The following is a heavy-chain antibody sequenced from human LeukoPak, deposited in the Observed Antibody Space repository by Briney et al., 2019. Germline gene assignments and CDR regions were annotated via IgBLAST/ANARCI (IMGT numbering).Heavy chain of an antibody. V-gene: IGHV4-39*01. CDR3: ARHMSASHQQPWYFDL. CDR2: IYYSGST. J-gene: IGHJ2*01. Sequence: SETLSLTCTVSGGSVSSSSYYWGWIRQPPGKGLEWIGSIYYSGSTYYNPSLKSRVTISVDTSKNQFSLKLSSVTAADTAVYYCARHMSASHQQPWYFDLWGRGTLVTVSS. CDR1: GGSVSSSSYY. D-gene: IGHD6-13*01.